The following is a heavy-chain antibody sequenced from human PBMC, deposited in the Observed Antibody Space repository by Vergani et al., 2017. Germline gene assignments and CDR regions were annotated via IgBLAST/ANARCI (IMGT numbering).Heavy chain of an antibody. Sequence: EVQLLESGGRLVQPGGSLRLSCVASGFAFSRYAMSWVRQAPGKGLEWVSGLTSSGSGISYADSVRGRCTISRDHSKNTLFLQMDSLRAEDTAVYYCAKSGWLQHFGAHYFDSWGQGILVTVSS. V-gene: IGHV3-23*01. J-gene: IGHJ4*02. CDR2: LTSSGSGI. CDR3: AKSGWLQHFGAHYFDS. D-gene: IGHD5-24*01. CDR1: GFAFSRYA.